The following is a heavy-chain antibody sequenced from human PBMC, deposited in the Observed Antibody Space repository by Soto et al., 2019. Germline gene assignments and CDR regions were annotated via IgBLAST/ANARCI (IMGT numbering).Heavy chain of an antibody. Sequence: QLQLQESGPGLLKPSETLSLTCTVPVGSIISYYWSWIRQPPGKGLEWIGYIYYSGSTNYNPSLKSRVTISVDTSKNQFSLKLTSVTAADTAVYYCARRYGSAFDFWGQGTMVTVSS. CDR3: ARRYGSAFDF. J-gene: IGHJ3*01. D-gene: IGHD3-10*01. CDR2: IYYSGST. V-gene: IGHV4-59*01. CDR1: VGSIISYY.